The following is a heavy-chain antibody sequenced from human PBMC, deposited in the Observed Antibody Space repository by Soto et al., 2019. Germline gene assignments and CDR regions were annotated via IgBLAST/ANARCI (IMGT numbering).Heavy chain of an antibody. CDR3: ARDADGMDV. V-gene: IGHV3-48*01. CDR2: ISSSSSTI. Sequence: EVQLVESGGGLVQPGGSLRLSCAASGFTFSSYSMNWVRQAPEKGLEWVSYISSSSSTIYYADSVKGRFTISRDNAKNSLYLQMHSLRAEDTAVYYCARDADGMDVWGQGTTVTGSS. CDR1: GFTFSSYS. J-gene: IGHJ6*02.